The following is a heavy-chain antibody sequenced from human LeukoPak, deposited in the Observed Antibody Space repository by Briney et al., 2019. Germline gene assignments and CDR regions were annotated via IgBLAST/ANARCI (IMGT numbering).Heavy chain of an antibody. CDR1: GFTFSSYS. Sequence: GGSLRLSCAASGFTFSSYSMNWVRQAPGKGLEWVSSISSSSSYIYYAGSVKGRFTISRDNAKNSLYLQMNSLRAEDTAVYYCARGSGYGSGRNLDYWGQGTLVTVSS. J-gene: IGHJ4*02. CDR3: ARGSGYGSGRNLDY. D-gene: IGHD3-10*01. V-gene: IGHV3-21*01. CDR2: ISSSSSYI.